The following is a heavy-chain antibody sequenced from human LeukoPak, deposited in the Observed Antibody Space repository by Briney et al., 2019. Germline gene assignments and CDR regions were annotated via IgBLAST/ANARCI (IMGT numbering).Heavy chain of an antibody. J-gene: IGHJ3*02. D-gene: IGHD2-21*02. V-gene: IGHV1-18*01. CDR1: GYTFTSYG. CDR3: ARGVTGVYCGGDCSDAFDI. CDR2: ISAYNGNT. Sequence: ASVTVSFKASGYTFTSYGISWVRQAPGQGREWMGWISAYNGNTNYAQKLQGRVTITTDTSTSTAYMELRSLRSDDTAVYYCARGVTGVYCGGDCSDAFDIWGQGTMVTVSS.